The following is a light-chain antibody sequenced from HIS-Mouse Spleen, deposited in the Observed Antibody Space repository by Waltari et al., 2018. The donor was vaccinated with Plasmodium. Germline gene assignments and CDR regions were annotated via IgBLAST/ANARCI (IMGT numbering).Light chain of an antibody. CDR3: QQYNNWSFT. Sequence: EIVMTQSPATLSVSPGERATLSCRASQSVISHLAWYQQKPGQAPRLLIYGASTRATGIPARFSCSGSGTEFTLTISSLQSEDFAVYYCQQYNNWSFTFGPGTKVDIK. V-gene: IGKV3-15*01. CDR1: QSVISH. CDR2: GAS. J-gene: IGKJ3*01.